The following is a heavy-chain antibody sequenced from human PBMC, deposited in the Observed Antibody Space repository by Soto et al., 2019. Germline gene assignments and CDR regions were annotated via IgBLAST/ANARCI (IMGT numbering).Heavy chain of an antibody. Sequence: APVKVCCKASGYIFMHYYIHWVRQAPGQGLEWMAIINPNGGSTNYAQKLQGRVTVTSDTSTSTVSMELNSLGSDDTAVYFCARSLLQGDFWGQGTLVTV. V-gene: IGHV1-46*01. J-gene: IGHJ4*02. CDR1: GYIFMHYY. D-gene: IGHD2-21*01. CDR3: ARSLLQGDF. CDR2: INPNGGST.